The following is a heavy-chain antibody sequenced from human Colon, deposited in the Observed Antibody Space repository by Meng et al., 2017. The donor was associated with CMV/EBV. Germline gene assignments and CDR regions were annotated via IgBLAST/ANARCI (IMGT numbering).Heavy chain of an antibody. Sequence: SLKISCAASGFTFSKYAMSWVRQAPGKGLEWVSGISWNSDIIGYADSVKGRFTISRDYAKNSLYLQMNSLRAEDTALYYCAKAKERYCSSASCLADAFDIWGQGTMVTVSS. CDR3: AKAKERYCSSASCLADAFDI. J-gene: IGHJ3*02. V-gene: IGHV3-9*01. CDR2: ISWNSDII. D-gene: IGHD2-2*01. CDR1: GFTFSKYA.